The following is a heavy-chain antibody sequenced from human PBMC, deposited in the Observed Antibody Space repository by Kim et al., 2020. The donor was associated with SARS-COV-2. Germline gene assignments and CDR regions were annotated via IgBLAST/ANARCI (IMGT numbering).Heavy chain of an antibody. Sequence: SETLSLTCTVSGGSISSYYWSWIRQPPGKGLEWIGYIYYSGSTNSNPSLKRRVTISVDTSKNQFSLKLSSVTAADTAVYYCARRNRYGSGPYYYGMDVWGQGTTVTVSS. CDR2: IYYSGST. V-gene: IGHV4-59*13. J-gene: IGHJ6*02. CDR3: ARRNRYGSGPYYYGMDV. D-gene: IGHD3-10*01. CDR1: GGSISSYY.